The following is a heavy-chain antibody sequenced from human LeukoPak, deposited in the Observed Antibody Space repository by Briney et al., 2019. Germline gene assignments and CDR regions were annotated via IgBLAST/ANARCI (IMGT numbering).Heavy chain of an antibody. Sequence: GRSLRLSCAASGFTFSSYAMHWARQAPGKGLEWVAVISYDGSNKYYADSVKGRFTISRDNSKNTLYLQMNSLRAEDTAVYYCARAGLLYSSSEDDYWGQGTLVTVSS. CDR3: ARAGLLYSSSEDDY. CDR2: ISYDGSNK. D-gene: IGHD6-13*01. CDR1: GFTFSSYA. J-gene: IGHJ4*02. V-gene: IGHV3-30*04.